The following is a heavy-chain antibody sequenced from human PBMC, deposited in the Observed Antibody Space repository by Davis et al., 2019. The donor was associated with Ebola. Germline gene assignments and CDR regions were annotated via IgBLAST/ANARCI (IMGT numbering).Heavy chain of an antibody. CDR2: ISWNSGSI. J-gene: IGHJ5*02. CDR3: AKERYSSRSVNWFDP. D-gene: IGHD6-13*01. Sequence: GGSLRLSCTASGFNFDDYAMHWVRQAPGKGLEWVSSISWNSGSINYADSVKGRFTISRDNAKNSLYLQMNSLRAEDTAVYYCAKERYSSRSVNWFDPWGQGTLVTVSS. V-gene: IGHV3-9*01. CDR1: GFNFDDYA.